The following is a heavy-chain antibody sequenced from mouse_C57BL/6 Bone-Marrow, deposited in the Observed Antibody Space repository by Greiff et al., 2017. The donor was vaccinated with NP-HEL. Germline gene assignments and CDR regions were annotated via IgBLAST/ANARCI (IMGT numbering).Heavy chain of an antibody. V-gene: IGHV1-63*01. CDR1: GYTFTNYW. D-gene: IGHD2-5*01. J-gene: IGHJ2*01. CDR3: ARYYYSNFYYFDY. Sequence: QVQLKESGAELVRPGTSVKMSCKASGYTFTNYWIGWAKQRPGHGLEWIGDIYPGGGYTNYNEKFKGKATLTADKSSSTAYMQFSSLTSEDSAIYYCARYYYSNFYYFDYWGQGTTLTVSS. CDR2: IYPGGGYT.